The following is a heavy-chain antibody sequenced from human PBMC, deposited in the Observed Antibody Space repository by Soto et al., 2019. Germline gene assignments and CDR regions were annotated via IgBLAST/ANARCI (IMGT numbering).Heavy chain of an antibody. J-gene: IGHJ6*02. CDR2: IDPSDSYT. D-gene: IGHD3-3*01. CDR1: GYSFTSYW. CDR3: ARLSYDFWSGYYTYYYYGMDV. V-gene: IGHV5-10-1*01. Sequence: EESLKISCKGSGYSFTSYWISWVRQMPLKGLEWIGRIDPSDSYTNYSPSFQGHVTISADKSISTAYLQWSSLKASDTAMYYCARLSYDFWSGYYTYYYYGMDVWGQGTTVTVSS.